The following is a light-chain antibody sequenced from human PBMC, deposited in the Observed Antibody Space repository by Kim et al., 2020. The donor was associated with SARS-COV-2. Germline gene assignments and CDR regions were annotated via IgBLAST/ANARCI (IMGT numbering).Light chain of an antibody. CDR2: KNN. J-gene: IGLJ2*01. V-gene: IGLV1-47*01. CDR3: GAWDDSHVV. Sequence: HRVSCSCSGSSTNNENISVYWDHQLPGTDPNLLNYKNNQRPSGVPDRFSGSESCTSVSLASSGLRSEDEADYYCGAWDDSHVVFGGGTQLTVL. CDR1: STNNENIS.